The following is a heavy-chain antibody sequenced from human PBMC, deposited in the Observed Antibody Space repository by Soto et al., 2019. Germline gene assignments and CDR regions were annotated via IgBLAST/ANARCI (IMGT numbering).Heavy chain of an antibody. CDR2: ISWNSGSI. J-gene: IGHJ4*02. D-gene: IGHD6-13*01. CDR1: GFTFDDYA. Sequence: GGSLRLSCAASGFTFDDYAMHWVRQAPGKGLEWVSGISWNSGSIGYADSVKGRFTISRDNAKNSLYLQMNSLRAEDTALYYCAKDKSSSIGQQTAFDYWGQGTLVTVSS. V-gene: IGHV3-9*01. CDR3: AKDKSSSIGQQTAFDY.